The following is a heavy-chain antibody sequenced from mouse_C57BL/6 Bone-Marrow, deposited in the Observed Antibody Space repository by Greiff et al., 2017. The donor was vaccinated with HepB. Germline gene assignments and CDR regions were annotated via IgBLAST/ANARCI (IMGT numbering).Heavy chain of an antibody. CDR1: GFTFSSYG. Sequence: EVQRVESGGDLVKPGGSLKLSCAASGFTFSSYGMSWVRQTPDKRLEWVATISSGGSYTYYPDSVKGRFTISRDNAKNTLYLQMSSLKSEDTAMYYCARHTLLRAFAYWGQGTLVTVSA. J-gene: IGHJ3*01. CDR3: ARHTLLRAFAY. CDR2: ISSGGSYT. D-gene: IGHD1-1*01. V-gene: IGHV5-6*01.